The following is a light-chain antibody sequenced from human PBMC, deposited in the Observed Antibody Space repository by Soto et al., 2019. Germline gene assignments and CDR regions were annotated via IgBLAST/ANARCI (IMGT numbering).Light chain of an antibody. CDR1: QGITSW. V-gene: IGKV1-12*01. Sequence: DIRMTLSPSFVSASVGDRVTISCRASQGITSWLAWYQQKPGKAPKLLIYAASTLQGGVPSRFSGSGSGTEFTLTISSLQPEDFATYYCQQATSFPRTFGQGTKVDI. CDR2: AAS. J-gene: IGKJ1*01. CDR3: QQATSFPRT.